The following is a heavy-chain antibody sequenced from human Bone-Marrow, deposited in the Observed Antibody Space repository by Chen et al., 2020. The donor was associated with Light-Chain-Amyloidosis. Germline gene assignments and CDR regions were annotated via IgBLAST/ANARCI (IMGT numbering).Heavy chain of an antibody. V-gene: IGHV3-11*01. CDR3: AREEVLWFGEQGYYGMDV. CDR2: ISSSGSTI. CDR1: GFTFSDYY. Sequence: VQLVESGGGLLQRGGSLRLSCAASGFTFSDYYMSWIRQAPGKGLEWVSYISSSGSTIYYADSVKGRFTISRDNAKNSLYLQMNSLRAEDTAVYYCAREEVLWFGEQGYYGMDVWGQGTTVTVSS. J-gene: IGHJ6*02. D-gene: IGHD3-10*01.